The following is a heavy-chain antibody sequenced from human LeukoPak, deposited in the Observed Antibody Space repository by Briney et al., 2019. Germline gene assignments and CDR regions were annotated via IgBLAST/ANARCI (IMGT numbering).Heavy chain of an antibody. D-gene: IGHD3-22*01. CDR3: AKSSYYDSSGYYREYYFDY. J-gene: IGHJ4*02. CDR2: ISSSSSTI. CDR1: GFTFSSYS. V-gene: IGHV3-48*01. Sequence: TGGSLRLSCAASGFTFSSYSMNWVRQAPGKGLEWVSYISSSSSTIYYADSVKGRFTISRDNAKNSLYLQVNSLRAEDTAIYYCAKSSYYDSSGYYREYYFDYWGQGTLVTVSS.